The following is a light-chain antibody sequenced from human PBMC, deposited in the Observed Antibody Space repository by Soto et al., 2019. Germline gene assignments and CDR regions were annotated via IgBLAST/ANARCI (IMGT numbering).Light chain of an antibody. CDR2: EVT. CDR3: SSYGGNSNYV. J-gene: IGLJ1*01. CDR1: SXDVGLYDC. Sequence: QSALTQPPSASGSPGQSVTISCTGTSXDVGLYDCVSWYQQHPGKVPKLLIYEVTQRPSGVPDRFSGSKSGNTASLTVSGLQAEDEADYYCSSYGGNSNYVFGTGTKVTVL. V-gene: IGLV2-8*01.